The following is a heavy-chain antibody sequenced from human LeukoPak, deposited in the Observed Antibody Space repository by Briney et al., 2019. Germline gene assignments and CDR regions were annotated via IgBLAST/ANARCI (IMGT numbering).Heavy chain of an antibody. CDR2: IRYNGNNQ. Sequence: GGSLRLSCAASGFTFNNYGMHWVRQAPGEGLEWVAFIRYNGNNQYYADSVKGRFTISRDNSKNTLYLQMNSLKGDDTAVYYCAKDSAFYYIDVWGKGTTVIISS. CDR3: AKDSAFYYIDV. D-gene: IGHD3-10*01. J-gene: IGHJ6*03. CDR1: GFTFNNYG. V-gene: IGHV3-30*02.